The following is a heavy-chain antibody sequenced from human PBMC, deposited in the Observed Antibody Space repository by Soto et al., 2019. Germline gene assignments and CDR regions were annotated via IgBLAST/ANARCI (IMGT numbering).Heavy chain of an antibody. CDR1: GFTFSSYG. D-gene: IGHD3-22*01. J-gene: IGHJ4*02. CDR2: ISGSGGST. V-gene: IGHV3-23*01. Sequence: EVQLLESGGGLVQPRGSLRVSCAASGFTFSSYGMSWVRQAPGKGLEWVSGISGSGGSTYYADSVKGRFTISRDNSKNTVYLQMNRLRAEDTASYYCASYYYDSSGYYHYFDYWGQGTLVTVSS. CDR3: ASYYYDSSGYYHYFDY.